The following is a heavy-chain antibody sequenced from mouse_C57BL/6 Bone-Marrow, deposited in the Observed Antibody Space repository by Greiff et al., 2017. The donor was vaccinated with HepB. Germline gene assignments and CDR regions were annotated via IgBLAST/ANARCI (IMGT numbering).Heavy chain of an antibody. V-gene: IGHV14-2*01. Sequence: VQLQQSGAELVKPGASVKLSCTASGFNIKDYYMHWVKQRTEQGLEWIGRIDPEDGENKYAPKFQGKATITADTSSNTAYLQLSSLTSEDTAVYYCARSELGRGFDYWGQGTTLTVSS. CDR2: IDPEDGEN. CDR3: ARSELGRGFDY. J-gene: IGHJ2*01. CDR1: GFNIKDYY. D-gene: IGHD4-1*01.